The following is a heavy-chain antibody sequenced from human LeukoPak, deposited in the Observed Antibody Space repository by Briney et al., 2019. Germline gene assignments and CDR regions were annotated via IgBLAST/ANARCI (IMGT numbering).Heavy chain of an antibody. D-gene: IGHD3-10*01. CDR3: ARVRGDGSGSYLFDY. Sequence: KPSETLSLTCTVSGGSISSSSYYWGWIRQPPGKGLEWIGSIYYSGSTYYNPSLKSRVTISVDRSKNQFSLKLSSVTAADTAVYYCARVRGDGSGSYLFDYWGQGTLVTVSS. CDR2: IYYSGST. CDR1: GGSISSSSYY. V-gene: IGHV4-39*07. J-gene: IGHJ4*02.